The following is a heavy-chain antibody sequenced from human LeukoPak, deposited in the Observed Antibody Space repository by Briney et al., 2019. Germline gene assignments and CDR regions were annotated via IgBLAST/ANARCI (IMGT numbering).Heavy chain of an antibody. CDR3: ARGRYSGTTYYFDY. CDR2: IKKDGSET. V-gene: IGHV3-7*03. D-gene: IGHD5-12*01. J-gene: IGHJ4*02. CDR1: GFTFSTSW. Sequence: GGSLRLSCAASGFTFSTSWMSWVRQVPGKGLEWVANIKKDGSETYYVGSVKGRFTISRDNAKNSLYLQMNSLRAEDTAMYYCARGRYSGTTYYFDYWGQGTLVTVSS.